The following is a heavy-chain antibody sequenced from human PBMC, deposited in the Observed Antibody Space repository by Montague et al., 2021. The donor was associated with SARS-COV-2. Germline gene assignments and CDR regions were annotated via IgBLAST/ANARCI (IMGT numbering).Heavy chain of an antibody. D-gene: IGHD6-19*01. CDR2: VYYNGDT. CDR1: GGSTASHY. Sequence: SETLSLTCTVSGGSTASHYCNWIRQSPGKRPEWIGYVYYNGDTKYNPSLQSRVTISIDTSENQFSLRLNSVTAADTAVYFCARGWGFDPWGQGRLVTVSS. V-gene: IGHV4-59*08. CDR3: ARGWGFDP. J-gene: IGHJ3*01.